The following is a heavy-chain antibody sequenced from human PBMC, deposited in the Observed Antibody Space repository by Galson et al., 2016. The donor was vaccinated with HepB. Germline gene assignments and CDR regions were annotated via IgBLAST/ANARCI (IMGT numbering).Heavy chain of an antibody. Sequence: PALVNPTQTLTLTCTFSGFSLTTPHMCVSWIRQPPGKALEWLGRIDWDDDKYYTTSLTTRLAISKDASRNQVVLTLANVDPLDTATYYFTRIQGSHLRCIFSDFPVDVWGRGTMVTVAS. CDR2: IDWDDDK. D-gene: IGHD3-9*01. V-gene: IGHV2-70*11. CDR1: GFSLTTPHMC. J-gene: IGHJ3*01. CDR3: TRIQGSHLRCIFSDFPVDV.